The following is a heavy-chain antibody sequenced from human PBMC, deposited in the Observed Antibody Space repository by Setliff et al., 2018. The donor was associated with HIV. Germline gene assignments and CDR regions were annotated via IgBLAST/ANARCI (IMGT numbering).Heavy chain of an antibody. V-gene: IGHV4-39*01. J-gene: IGHJ3*02. CDR1: DDSFSTSDYW. CDR2: IYHDGRT. CDR3: ARQLASGFWAFDI. D-gene: IGHD3-22*01. Sequence: PSETLSLTCTVSDDSFSTSDYWWAGVRQPPGKGLEWIGSIYHDGRTYYSPSLKSRVTISVDTSKNRFSLKLSSVTATDTAVYYCARQLASGFWAFDIWGQGTMVTVSS.